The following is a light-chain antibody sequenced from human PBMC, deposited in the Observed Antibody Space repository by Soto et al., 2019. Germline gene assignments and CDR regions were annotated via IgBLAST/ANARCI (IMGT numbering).Light chain of an antibody. J-gene: IGKJ2*01. CDR3: QQYNFWPYT. V-gene: IGKV3-15*01. CDR2: GAS. Sequence: EVVLTHSPATLSVSPGERATFSCRASQNIATNLAWYQQKPGQAPSLLIYGASNRATGIPARFGAGGSGTEFTLTISSLQSEDFAVYYCQQYNFWPYTFGQGTKLEIK. CDR1: QNIATN.